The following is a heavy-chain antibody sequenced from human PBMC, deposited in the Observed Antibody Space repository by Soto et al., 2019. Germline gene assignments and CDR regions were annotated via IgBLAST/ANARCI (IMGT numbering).Heavy chain of an antibody. CDR3: APGRYCSSTSCYEYYYGIDV. V-gene: IGHV3-23*01. D-gene: IGHD2-2*01. CDR2: ISGSGGST. CDR1: GFTFSSYA. Sequence: GGSLRLSCAASGFTFSSYAMSWVRQAPGKGLEWVSAISGSGGSTYYADSVKGRFTISRDNSKNTLYLQMNSLRAEDTAVYYCAPGRYCSSTSCYEYYYGIDVWGQGTTVTVSS. J-gene: IGHJ6*02.